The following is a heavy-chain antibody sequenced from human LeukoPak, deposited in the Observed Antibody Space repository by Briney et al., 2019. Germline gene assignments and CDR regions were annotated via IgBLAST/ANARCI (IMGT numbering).Heavy chain of an antibody. Sequence: GGSLRLSCAAPVFTFTSYWMRWVCQAPGKWLKRVANIKQDGSEKYYVDSVKGRFTISRDNAKNSLYLQMNSLRAEDTAVYYCARASVVRGVIIEYYFDYWGQGTLVTVSS. D-gene: IGHD3-10*01. CDR2: IKQDGSEK. CDR3: ARASVVRGVIIEYYFDY. V-gene: IGHV3-7*05. J-gene: IGHJ4*02. CDR1: VFTFTSYW.